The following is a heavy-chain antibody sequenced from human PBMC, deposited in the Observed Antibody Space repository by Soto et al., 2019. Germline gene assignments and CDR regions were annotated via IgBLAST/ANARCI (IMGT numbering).Heavy chain of an antibody. CDR1: GGPISSADYY. CDR3: ARDGSGYESYYYSGMDV. V-gene: IGHV4-30-4*01. D-gene: IGHD5-12*01. Sequence: SETLSLTCTVSGGPISSADYYWRWIRQSPGKGLEWIGYIYHSGSTSYNPSLKSRVTISVDTSKNQFSLKLRSVTAADTAVYYCARDGSGYESYYYSGMDVWGQGTTVTVSS. CDR2: IYHSGST. J-gene: IGHJ6*02.